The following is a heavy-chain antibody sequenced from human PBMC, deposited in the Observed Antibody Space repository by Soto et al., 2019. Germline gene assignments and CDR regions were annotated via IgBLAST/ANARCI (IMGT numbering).Heavy chain of an antibody. CDR1: GFTFEDSV. V-gene: IGHV3-9*01. CDR2: ISWNSDIR. CDR3: AKDMAHYDCWGNNERALDV. D-gene: IGHD3-3*01. Sequence: EGQLVESGGGLVQPGRSLRLACAASGFTFEDSVMHWVRQAPGKGLEWVSGISWNSDIRAYADSVKGRFTISRDNAKDSVYLQMSSLRAEDTALYYCAKDMAHYDCWGNNERALDVWGQGTTVIVSS. J-gene: IGHJ6*02.